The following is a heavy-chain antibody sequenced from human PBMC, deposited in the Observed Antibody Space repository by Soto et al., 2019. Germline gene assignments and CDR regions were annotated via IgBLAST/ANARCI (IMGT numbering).Heavy chain of an antibody. Sequence: SETLSLTCTVSGGSISSSGHYWGWIRQPPGKGLEWIGTIYYGGSSYYNPSLKSRVTISVDTSKNQLSLRLSSVTAADTAMYYCAVRYCSSTSCSTLDSWGQGTLVTVSS. D-gene: IGHD2-2*01. J-gene: IGHJ4*02. CDR3: AVRYCSSTSCSTLDS. CDR1: GGSISSSGHY. V-gene: IGHV4-39*07. CDR2: IYYGGSS.